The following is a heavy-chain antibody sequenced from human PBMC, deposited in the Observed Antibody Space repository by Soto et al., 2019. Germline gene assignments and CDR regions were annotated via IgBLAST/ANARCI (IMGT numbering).Heavy chain of an antibody. CDR3: ARETPSAAAAYYYYGLDV. CDR1: GGTFSSYF. V-gene: IGHV1-69*01. Sequence: QVQLVQSGAEVKKAGSSVKVSCKVSGGTFSSYFINWVRQAPGQGLEWVGGIIPVFGTASYAEKFQGRLTLTADVSTSTDYMELSRLRSDDTAVYYCARETPSAAAAYYYYGLDVWGQGATVTVPS. D-gene: IGHD2-2*01. J-gene: IGHJ6*02. CDR2: IIPVFGTA.